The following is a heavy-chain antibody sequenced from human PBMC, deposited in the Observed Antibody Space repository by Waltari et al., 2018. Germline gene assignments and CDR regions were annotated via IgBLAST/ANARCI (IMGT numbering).Heavy chain of an antibody. V-gene: IGHV4-39*07. CDR2: IYYSGST. J-gene: IGHJ4*02. Sequence: QLQLQESGPGLVKPSETLSLTCTVSGGSISSSSYYWGWIRQPPGKGLEWIGSIYYSGSTSYNPSLKSRVTISVDTSKNQFSLKLSSVTAADTAVYYCARDLRSARGYWGQGTLVTVSS. CDR3: ARDLRSARGY. CDR1: GGSISSSSYY.